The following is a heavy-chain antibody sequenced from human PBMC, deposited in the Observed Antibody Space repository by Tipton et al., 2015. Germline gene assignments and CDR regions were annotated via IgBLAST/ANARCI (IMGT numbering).Heavy chain of an antibody. V-gene: IGHV4-31*03. J-gene: IGHJ4*02. Sequence: LRLSCTVSGDSIRSDGYYWSWIRQHPGKDLEWIGYIHYGGSTYYNPSLRGRATISVDTFENQFSLKLTSLTAADTAVYYCARDAYNSNFFDYWGQGTLVTVS. D-gene: IGHD5-24*01. CDR1: GDSIRSDGYY. CDR3: ARDAYNSNFFDY. CDR2: IHYGGST.